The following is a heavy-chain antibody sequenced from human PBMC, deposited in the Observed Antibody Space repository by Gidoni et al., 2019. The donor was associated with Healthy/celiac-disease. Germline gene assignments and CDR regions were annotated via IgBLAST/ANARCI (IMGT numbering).Heavy chain of an antibody. Sequence: GFTGRFVFSLDTSVSTTYLQISSLKAEDTAVYYCAREDYGGSNWFDPWGQGTLVTVSS. CDR3: AREDYGGSNWFDP. D-gene: IGHD3-16*01. J-gene: IGHJ5*02. V-gene: IGHV7-4-1*02.